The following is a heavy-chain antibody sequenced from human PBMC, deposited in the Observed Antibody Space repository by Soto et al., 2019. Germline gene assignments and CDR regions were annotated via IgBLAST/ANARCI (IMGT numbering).Heavy chain of an antibody. CDR3: AKDILDYYGSGMEVNWFDP. CDR1: GFTFSSYA. Sequence: GGSLRLSCAASGFTFSSYAMSWVRQAPGKGLEWVSAISGSGGSTYYADSVKGRFTISRDNSKNTLYLQMNSLRAEDTAVYYCAKDILDYYGSGMEVNWFDPWGQGTLVTVSS. V-gene: IGHV3-23*01. J-gene: IGHJ5*02. CDR2: ISGSGGST. D-gene: IGHD3-10*01.